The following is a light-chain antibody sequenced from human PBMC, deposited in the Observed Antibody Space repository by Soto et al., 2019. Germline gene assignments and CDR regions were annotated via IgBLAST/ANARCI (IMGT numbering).Light chain of an antibody. CDR2: GAS. Sequence: EIVMTQSPATLSVSPGERATLSCRASQSVSSSQLAWNRQKPGQAPRLLIYGASTRATGVPARFSGSGSGTEFTLTISSLQSEDFAVYYCQQYSSWPLTFGGGTKVEIK. CDR3: QQYSSWPLT. J-gene: IGKJ4*01. CDR1: QSVSSS. V-gene: IGKV3-15*01.